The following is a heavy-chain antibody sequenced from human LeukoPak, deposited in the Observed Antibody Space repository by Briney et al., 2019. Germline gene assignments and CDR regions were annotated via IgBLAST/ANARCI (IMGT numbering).Heavy chain of an antibody. CDR1: GFTFSSYG. CDR3: AKPLIRGYSYGLLDY. Sequence: GGSLRLSCAASGFTFSSYGMHWVRQAPGKGLEWVAFIRYDGSNKYYADSVKGRFTISRDNSKNTLYLQMNSLRAEDTAVYYCAKPLIRGYSYGLLDYWGQGTLVTVSS. CDR2: IRYDGSNK. D-gene: IGHD5-18*01. V-gene: IGHV3-30*02. J-gene: IGHJ4*02.